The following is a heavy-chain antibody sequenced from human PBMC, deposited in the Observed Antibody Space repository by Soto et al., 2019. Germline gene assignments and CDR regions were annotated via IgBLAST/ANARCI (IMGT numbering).Heavy chain of an antibody. CDR2: IWYDGSNK. V-gene: IGHV3-33*01. D-gene: IGHD1-26*01. CDR1: GFTFSSYG. Sequence: GGSLRLSCAASGFTFSSYGMHWVRQAPGKGLEWVAVIWYDGSNKYYADSVKGRFTISRDNSKNTLYLQMNSLRAEDTAVYYCARDLRSGSYNYYYYGMDVWGQGTTVTVSS. CDR3: ARDLRSGSYNYYYYGMDV. J-gene: IGHJ6*02.